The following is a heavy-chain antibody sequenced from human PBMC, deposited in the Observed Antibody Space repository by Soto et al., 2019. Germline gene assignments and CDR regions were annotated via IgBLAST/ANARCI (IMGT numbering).Heavy chain of an antibody. V-gene: IGHV5-51*01. J-gene: IGHJ4*02. Sequence: GESLKISCKGSGYSFTIYWIGWVRQMPGKGLEWMGIIYPGDSDTRYSPSFQGQVTISADKSISTAYLQWSSLKASDTAMYYCXRTHLFIAAADKYYFDYWGQGTLVTVSS. CDR3: XRTHLFIAAADKYYFDY. CDR1: GYSFTIYW. CDR2: IYPGDSDT. D-gene: IGHD6-13*01.